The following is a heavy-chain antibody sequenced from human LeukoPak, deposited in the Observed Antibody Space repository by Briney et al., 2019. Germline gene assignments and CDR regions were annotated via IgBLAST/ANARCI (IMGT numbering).Heavy chain of an antibody. CDR1: GFTFNSYT. CDR2: ISYDGNNK. J-gene: IGHJ3*02. V-gene: IGHV3-30*04. D-gene: IGHD3-22*01. Sequence: GRSLRLSCAASGFTFNSYTMHWVRQAPGKGLEWVAVISYDGNNKYYADSVKGRFTISRDNSKNTLYLQMNSLRAEDTAVYYCARFNYYDDAFDIWGQGTMVTVSS. CDR3: ARFNYYDDAFDI.